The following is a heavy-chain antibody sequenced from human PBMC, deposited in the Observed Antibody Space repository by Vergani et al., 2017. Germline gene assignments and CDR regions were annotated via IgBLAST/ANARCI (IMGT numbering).Heavy chain of an antibody. Sequence: EVQLVESGGGLVKPGGSLRLSCAASGFTFINAWMTWVRQAPGKGREWVGRIKSKTDGAKTYYAAPVKGKFTISRDDSKNTLYLQMNSLKTEDTAVYYCAKHGDTAMVTGYYYYYYMDVWGKGTTVTVSS. CDR2: IKSKTDGAKT. CDR1: GFTFINAW. V-gene: IGHV3-15*01. CDR3: AKHGDTAMVTGYYYYYYMDV. J-gene: IGHJ6*03. D-gene: IGHD5-18*01.